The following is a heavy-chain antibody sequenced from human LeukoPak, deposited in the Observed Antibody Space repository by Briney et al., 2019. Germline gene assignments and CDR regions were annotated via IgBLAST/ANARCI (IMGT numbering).Heavy chain of an antibody. V-gene: IGHV3-30-3*01. CDR1: GFTFSTND. Sequence: GRSLRLSCAVSGFTFSTNDMHTVRQAPGKGLEWVAVISYDGSDKYYTDSVKGRFTISRDNSKNTLDLQMNILRLEDTAVYYCARGHGYPGVHYWGQGTLVTVSS. D-gene: IGHD5-18*01. CDR2: ISYDGSDK. CDR3: ARGHGYPGVHY. J-gene: IGHJ4*02.